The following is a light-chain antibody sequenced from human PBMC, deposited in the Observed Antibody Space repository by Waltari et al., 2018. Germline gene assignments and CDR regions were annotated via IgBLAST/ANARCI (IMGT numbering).Light chain of an antibody. CDR2: EVS. CDR1: SSDVGGYNY. CDR3: SSYTSSSTWV. Sequence: QSALTQPASVSGSPGQSITISCTGTSSDVGGYNYVSWYQQHPGKVPKLMIYEVSNRPSGVSNRFSGSKSGHTASLTISGLQAEDEADYYCSSYTSSSTWVFGGGTKLTVL. V-gene: IGLV2-14*01. J-gene: IGLJ3*02.